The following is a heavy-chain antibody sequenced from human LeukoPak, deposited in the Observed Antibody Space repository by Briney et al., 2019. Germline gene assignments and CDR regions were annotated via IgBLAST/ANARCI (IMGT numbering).Heavy chain of an antibody. V-gene: IGHV1-69*13. CDR2: ILPIFGTA. CDR1: GGTFSSYA. D-gene: IGHD6-13*01. CDR3: ARGVIAAAGYFQY. J-gene: IGHJ4*02. Sequence: GASVKVSCKASGGTFSSYAISWVRQAPGQGLEWMGGILPIFGTANYAQKFQGRVTITADESTSTAYMELSSLRSEDTAVYYCARGVIAAAGYFQYWGQGTLVTVSS.